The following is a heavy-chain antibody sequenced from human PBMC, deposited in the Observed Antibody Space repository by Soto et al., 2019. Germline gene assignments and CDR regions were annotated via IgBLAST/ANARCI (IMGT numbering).Heavy chain of an antibody. CDR1: GDSVSSNSAA. V-gene: IGHV6-1*01. D-gene: IGHD6-19*01. CDR3: ARDGMSSGWYVFVIDY. CDR2: TYYRSKWYN. Sequence: SQTLSLTCAISGDSVSSNSAAWNWIRQSPSRGFEWLGRTYYRSKWYNDYAVSVKSRITINPDTSKNQFSLQLNSVTPEDTAVYYCARDGMSSGWYVFVIDYWGQGTLVTVSS. J-gene: IGHJ4*02.